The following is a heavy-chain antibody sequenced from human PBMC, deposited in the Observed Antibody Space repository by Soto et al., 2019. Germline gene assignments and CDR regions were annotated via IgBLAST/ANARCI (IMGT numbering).Heavy chain of an antibody. D-gene: IGHD3-3*01. Sequence: GASVKVSCKASGFTFTSSAVQWVRQARGQRLEWIGWIVVGSGNTNYAQKFQERVTITRDVSTSTAYMELSSLRSEDTAVYYCAADPPHTYYDFWSGYYSDYYGMDVWGQGTTVTVSS. J-gene: IGHJ6*02. CDR3: AADPPHTYYDFWSGYYSDYYGMDV. CDR1: GFTFTSSA. V-gene: IGHV1-58*01. CDR2: IVVGSGNT.